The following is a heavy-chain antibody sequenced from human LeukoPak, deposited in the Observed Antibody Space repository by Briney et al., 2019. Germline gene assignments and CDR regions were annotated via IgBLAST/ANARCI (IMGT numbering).Heavy chain of an antibody. Sequence: PSETLTLTCTVSGGSIGGNSYWSWIRQPPGKGPEWIGHISNSGSTNYNPSLKSRVTISVDTSKNQFSLKLSSVTAADTAVYYCARDFYDSSGYYYYGMDVWGQGTTVTVSS. J-gene: IGHJ6*02. V-gene: IGHV4-61*01. CDR1: GGSIGGNSY. CDR2: ISNSGST. CDR3: ARDFYDSSGYYYYGMDV. D-gene: IGHD3-22*01.